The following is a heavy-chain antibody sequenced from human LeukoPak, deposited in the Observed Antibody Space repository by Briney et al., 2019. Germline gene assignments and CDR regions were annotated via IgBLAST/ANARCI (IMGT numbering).Heavy chain of an antibody. CDR3: ARSPPRLYYYDSSGYHSPYFDY. J-gene: IGHJ4*02. Sequence: PSETLSLTCTVSGGSISSSSYYWGWIRQPPGKGLEWIGYIYYSGSTNYKPSLKSRVTISVDTSKNQFSLKLSSVTAADTAVYYCARSPPRLYYYDSSGYHSPYFDYWGQGTLVTVSS. D-gene: IGHD3-22*01. CDR2: IYYSGST. V-gene: IGHV4-61*05. CDR1: GGSISSSSYY.